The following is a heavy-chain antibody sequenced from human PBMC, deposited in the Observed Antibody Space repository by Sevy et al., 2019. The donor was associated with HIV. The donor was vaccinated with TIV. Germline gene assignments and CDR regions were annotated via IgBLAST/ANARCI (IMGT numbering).Heavy chain of an antibody. CDR2: ITGSGTTL. J-gene: IGHJ4*02. Sequence: GGSLRLSCAASGFTFSDYFMMWIRRAPGKGLEWVSYITGSGTTLYYADSVKGRFIISRDNSKNSLFLQMNSLRPEDTAIYYCARDLTTRETYIDYWGQGTLVTVSS. CDR1: GFTFSDYF. CDR3: ARDLTTRETYIDY. D-gene: IGHD4-4*01. V-gene: IGHV3-11*01.